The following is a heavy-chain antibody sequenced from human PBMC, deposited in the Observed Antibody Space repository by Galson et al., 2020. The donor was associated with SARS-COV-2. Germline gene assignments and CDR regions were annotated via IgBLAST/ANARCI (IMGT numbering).Heavy chain of an antibody. V-gene: IGHV3-23*01. CDR2: ISGSGDYT. CDR1: GFTFSSHA. CDR3: AKVPSSGYYGLYYYYYMDV. Sequence: GESLKISCAASGFTFSSHAIHWVRQAPGKGLEWVSAISGSGDYTYYADSVKGRFTISRDNSKNTLNLQMNSLRAEDMAVYYCAKVPSSGYYGLYYYYYMDVWGKGTTVTVSS. D-gene: IGHD3-22*01. J-gene: IGHJ6*03.